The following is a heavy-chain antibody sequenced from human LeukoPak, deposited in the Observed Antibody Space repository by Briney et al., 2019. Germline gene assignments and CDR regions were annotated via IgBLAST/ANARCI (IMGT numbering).Heavy chain of an antibody. Sequence: GGSLRLSCAASGFTFSSYWMHWVRQAPGKGLEWVAAIWYDGSNKYQRDSLKGRVTISRDNSKSKLYLQMNSLRVEDTAFYYCARSGGDFYDSSGYGVIDYWGRGTLVTVSS. CDR2: IWYDGSNK. CDR3: ARSGGDFYDSSGYGVIDY. J-gene: IGHJ4*02. D-gene: IGHD3-22*01. V-gene: IGHV3-33*08. CDR1: GFTFSSYW.